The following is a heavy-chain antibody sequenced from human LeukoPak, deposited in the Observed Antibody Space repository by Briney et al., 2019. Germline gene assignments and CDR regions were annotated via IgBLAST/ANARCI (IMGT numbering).Heavy chain of an antibody. Sequence: ASMKVSCKASGYTFTGNYMHWVRQAPGQGLEWMGWINPNSGGTNYAQKFQGRVTMTRDTSISTAYMELSRLRSDDTAVYYCARGTYGSGSPIDCWGQGTLVTVSS. CDR2: INPNSGGT. CDR3: ARGTYGSGSPIDC. D-gene: IGHD3-10*01. V-gene: IGHV1-2*02. CDR1: GYTFTGNY. J-gene: IGHJ4*02.